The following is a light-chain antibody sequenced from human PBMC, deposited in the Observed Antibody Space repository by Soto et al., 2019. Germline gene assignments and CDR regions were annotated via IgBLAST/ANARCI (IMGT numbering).Light chain of an antibody. CDR3: CSYATTFYV. CDR2: DVS. CDR1: TIDVDSSNS. Sequence: QAALTQPRSVSGSPGQSVTMSCTGPTIDVDSSNSVCWYQQHPGKAPKLMIYDVSERPSGVPERFSGSKSGSTASLTISGLQAEDEADYYGCSYATTFYVVGSGTKVTV. V-gene: IGLV2-11*01. J-gene: IGLJ1*01.